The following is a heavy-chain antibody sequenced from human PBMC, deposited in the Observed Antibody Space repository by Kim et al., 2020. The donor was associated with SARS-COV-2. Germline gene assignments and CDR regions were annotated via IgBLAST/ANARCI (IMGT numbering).Heavy chain of an antibody. CDR3: AKEARVVSSWYAPYGMDV. CDR1: GFTFSSYA. D-gene: IGHD6-13*01. Sequence: GGSLRLSCAASGFTFSSYAMSWVRQAPGKGLEWVSAISGSGGSTYYADSVKGRFTISRDNSKNTLYLQMNSLRAEDTAVYYCAKEARVVSSWYAPYGMDVWGQGTTVTVSS. V-gene: IGHV3-23*01. J-gene: IGHJ6*02. CDR2: ISGSGGST.